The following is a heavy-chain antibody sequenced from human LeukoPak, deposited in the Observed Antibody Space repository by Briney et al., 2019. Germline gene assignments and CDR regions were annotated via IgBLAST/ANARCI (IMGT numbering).Heavy chain of an antibody. D-gene: IGHD3-22*01. V-gene: IGHV1-8*01. CDR3: ARMLWDYYDSSGYTTNWFDP. CDR2: MNPNSGNT. J-gene: IGHJ5*02. CDR1: GYTFTSYD. Sequence: ASVKVSCKASGYTFTSYDINWVRQATGQGLEWMGWMNPNSGNTGYAQKFQGRVTMTRNTSISTAYIELSSLRSEDTAVYYCARMLWDYYDSSGYTTNWFDPWGQGTLVTVSS.